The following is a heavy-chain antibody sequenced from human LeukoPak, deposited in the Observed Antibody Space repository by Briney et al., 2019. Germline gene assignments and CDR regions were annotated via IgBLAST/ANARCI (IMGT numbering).Heavy chain of an antibody. V-gene: IGHV5-51*01. J-gene: IGHJ6*02. D-gene: IGHD2-2*01. Sequence: GESLKISCKGSGYSFTSYWIGWVRQMPGKGLEWMGIIYPGDSDTIYSPSFQGQVTISADKSISTAYLQWSSLKASDTAMYYCARSPSYCSSTSCYVRRDYYYGMDVWGQGTTVTVSS. CDR3: ARSPSYCSSTSCYVRRDYYYGMDV. CDR2: IYPGDSDT. CDR1: GYSFTSYW.